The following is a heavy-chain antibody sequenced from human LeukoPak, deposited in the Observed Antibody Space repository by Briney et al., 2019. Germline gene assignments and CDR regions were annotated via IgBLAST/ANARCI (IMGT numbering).Heavy chain of an antibody. Sequence: GASVKVSCKASGGTFNRYAISWVRQAPGQGLEWMGGIIPIIGTVNYAQKFQGGVTITADESTSTAYMELSSLRSEDTAVYYCARQITMIEEGAFDIWGQGTMVTVSS. CDR1: GGTFNRYA. D-gene: IGHD3-22*01. V-gene: IGHV1-69*13. J-gene: IGHJ3*02. CDR3: ARQITMIEEGAFDI. CDR2: IIPIIGTV.